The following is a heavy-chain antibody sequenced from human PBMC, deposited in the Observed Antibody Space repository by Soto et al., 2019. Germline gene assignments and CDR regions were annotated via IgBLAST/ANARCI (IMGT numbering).Heavy chain of an antibody. CDR3: ARLSRPNYYDTSGFFKDNWFDP. Sequence: SVKVSCKASGGTFNSYDINWVRQASGQGLEWMGGIIPIVETPKYAQKFQGRVTITADESTNTVYMELGSLRSEDTAMYYCARLSRPNYYDTSGFFKDNWFDPWGQGTLVTVSS. V-gene: IGHV1-69*13. J-gene: IGHJ5*02. D-gene: IGHD3-22*01. CDR2: IIPIVETP. CDR1: GGTFNSYD.